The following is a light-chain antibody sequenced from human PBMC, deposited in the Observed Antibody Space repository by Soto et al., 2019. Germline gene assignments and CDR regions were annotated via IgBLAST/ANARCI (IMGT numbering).Light chain of an antibody. CDR2: GAS. V-gene: IGKV3-20*01. J-gene: IGKJ5*01. CDR3: QQCGSSPIT. Sequence: EIVLTQSPDTLSLSPGERATLSFRASQSVSSIYLGWYQQKPGQAPRLLIYGASSRATGIPDRFSGSGSGTDFTLTISRLEPEDFAVYYCQQCGSSPITFGQGTRLEIK. CDR1: QSVSSIY.